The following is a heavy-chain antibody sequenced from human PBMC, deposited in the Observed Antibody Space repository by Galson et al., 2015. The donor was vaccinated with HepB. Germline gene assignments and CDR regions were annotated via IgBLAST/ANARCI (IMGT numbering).Heavy chain of an antibody. CDR2: ISYDGSNK. D-gene: IGHD2-21*02. CDR3: AKDLVTGFDY. J-gene: IGHJ4*02. CDR1: GFTFSSYG. Sequence: SLRLSCAASGFTFSSYGMHWVRQAPGKGLEWVAVISYDGSNKYYADSVKGRFTISRDNSKNTLYLQMNSLRAEDTAVYYCAKDLVTGFDYWGQGTLVTVSS. V-gene: IGHV3-30*18.